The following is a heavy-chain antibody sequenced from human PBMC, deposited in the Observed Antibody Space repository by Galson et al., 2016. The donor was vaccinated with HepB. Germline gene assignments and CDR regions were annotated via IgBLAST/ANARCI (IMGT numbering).Heavy chain of an antibody. V-gene: IGHV3-30*03. CDR3: ARSGSYYDSSGYYRDPFDY. Sequence: SLRLSCAASGFTFSNYGMHWARQAPGKGLEWVAADSMDGRRKFYADSVKGRFTIFRDNSKNTLYLQMNSLRAEDTAVYYCARSGSYYDSSGYYRDPFDYWGQGTLVTVSS. CDR1: GFTFSNYG. CDR2: DSMDGRRK. D-gene: IGHD3-22*01. J-gene: IGHJ4*02.